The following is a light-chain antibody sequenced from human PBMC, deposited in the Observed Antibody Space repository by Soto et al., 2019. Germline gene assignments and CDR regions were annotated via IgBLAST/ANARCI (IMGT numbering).Light chain of an antibody. CDR2: GAS. V-gene: IGKV3-11*01. Sequence: EVVLTHSPATLSLSPWDIAALSCKASQSVHNYLAWYQQKPGQAPRLLIYGASNRAAGIPARFSGSGSGTDFTLTINSLEPEDFAVYHCQQRGDWPPITFGHGTRLEIK. J-gene: IGKJ5*01. CDR3: QQRGDWPPIT. CDR1: QSVHNY.